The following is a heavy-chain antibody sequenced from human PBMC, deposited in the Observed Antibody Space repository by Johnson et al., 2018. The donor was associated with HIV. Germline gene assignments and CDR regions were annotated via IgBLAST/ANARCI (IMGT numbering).Heavy chain of an antibody. CDR1: GFTFDDYA. CDR2: ISWNSGSI. Sequence: QLVESGGGLVPPGRSLRLSCAASGFTFDDYAMHWVRPAPGKGLEWVSGISWNSGSIGYADSVKGRFTISRDNAKNSLYLQMNSLRAEDTALYYCARRSWVLLHAFDIWGQGTMVTVSS. V-gene: IGHV3-9*01. J-gene: IGHJ3*02. CDR3: ARRSWVLLHAFDI. D-gene: IGHD3-22*01.